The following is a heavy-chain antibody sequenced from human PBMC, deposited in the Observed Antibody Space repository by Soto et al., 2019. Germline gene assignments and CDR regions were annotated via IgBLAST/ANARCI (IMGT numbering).Heavy chain of an antibody. D-gene: IGHD5-12*01. J-gene: IGHJ5*02. CDR2: IRPDNGDT. CDR1: GYAFSKYG. V-gene: IGHV1-18*04. Sequence: QLRLVQSGAEVERPGASVRVSCKAYGYAFSKYGISWIRQAPGQGLEWMGWIRPDNGDTNYAQKFQGRFTMTTDTSSNSAYMELMSLRSDNTSVYYCATSYDSGFDPWGQGTLVSVSS. CDR3: ATSYDSGFDP.